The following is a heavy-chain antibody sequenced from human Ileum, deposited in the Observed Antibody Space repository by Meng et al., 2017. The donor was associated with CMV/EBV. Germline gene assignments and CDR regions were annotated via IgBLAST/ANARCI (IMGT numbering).Heavy chain of an antibody. V-gene: IGHV4-31*03. CDR2: IYYTGNT. CDR1: GGSISDGGHY. CDR3: ARVGSSGWGLQY. D-gene: IGHD6-19*01. Sequence: LLESGPGLVKPSETLSLTCTVSGGSISDGGHYWNWIRQLPGKGLEWIGYIYYTGNTHYNPSLKSRVTMSADTAKNQLSLTLTSVTAADTAVYYCARVGSSGWGLQYWGQGALVTVSS. J-gene: IGHJ4*02.